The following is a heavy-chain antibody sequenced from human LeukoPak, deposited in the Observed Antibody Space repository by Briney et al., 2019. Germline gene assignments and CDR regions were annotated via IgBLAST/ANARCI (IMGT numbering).Heavy chain of an antibody. V-gene: IGHV4-31*03. CDR1: GGSISSGGYY. Sequence: PSQTLSLTCTVSGGSISSGGYYWSWIRQHPGKGLEWIGYIYYSGSTYYNPSLKSRVTISVDTSKNQFSLKLNSVSAADTAVYYCARGMVVTATHDAFDIWGQGTMVTVSS. D-gene: IGHD2-21*02. CDR2: IYYSGST. J-gene: IGHJ3*02. CDR3: ARGMVVTATHDAFDI.